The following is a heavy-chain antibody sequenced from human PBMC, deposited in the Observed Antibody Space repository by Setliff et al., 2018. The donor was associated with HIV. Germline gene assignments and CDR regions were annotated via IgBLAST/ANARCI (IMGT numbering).Heavy chain of an antibody. CDR2: IYYSGST. J-gene: IGHJ6*03. V-gene: IGHV4-59*12. CDR1: GGSISSYY. D-gene: IGHD3-10*01. Sequence: PSETLSLTCTVSGGSISSYYWSWIRQPPGKGLEWFGYIYYSGSTNYNPSLKSRVTISVDTSKNHFSLRLSSVTAADTAVYYCARDRRGYYYGSGSCYMDVWGTGTTVTVSS. CDR3: ARDRRGYYYGSGSCYMDV.